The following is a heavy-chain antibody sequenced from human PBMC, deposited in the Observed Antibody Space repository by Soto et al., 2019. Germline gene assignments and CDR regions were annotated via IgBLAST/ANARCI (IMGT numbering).Heavy chain of an antibody. CDR1: GFTFSNYG. CDR2: ISDSGGTS. J-gene: IGHJ4*02. V-gene: IGHV3-23*01. Sequence: GGSLRLSCAASGFTFSNYGMHWVRQAPGKGLEWVSSISDSGGTSYYADSVKGRFTISRDNSKNTLYLQMNSLRAEDTAIYYCAKRPRALLTFDYWGQGTLVTVSS. CDR3: AKRPRALLTFDY. D-gene: IGHD1-26*01.